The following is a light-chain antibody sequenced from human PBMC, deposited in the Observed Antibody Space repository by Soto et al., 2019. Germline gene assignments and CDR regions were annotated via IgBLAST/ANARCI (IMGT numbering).Light chain of an antibody. CDR3: QHYKSFSLT. CDR2: SAS. CDR1: EDIRTW. J-gene: IGKJ4*01. V-gene: IGKV1-5*03. Sequence: DIQMTQSPSTLSASVGDRVTITFRASEDIRTWLAWYQQKPGKAPKLLIYSASSLETGVPSRFRGSGSGTDFTLTISSLQPDDFEAYFCQHYKSFSLTFGGGTKVDIK.